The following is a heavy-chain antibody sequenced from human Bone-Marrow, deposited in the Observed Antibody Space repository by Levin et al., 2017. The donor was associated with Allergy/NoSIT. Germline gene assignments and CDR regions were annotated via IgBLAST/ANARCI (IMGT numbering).Heavy chain of an antibody. CDR1: GFTFSIYS. J-gene: IGHJ3*02. CDR2: ISSSGSDM. CDR3: ARGIIGDVRVAHEEAFDI. Sequence: NPGGSLRLSCTVSGFTFSIYSINWVRQAPGKGLEWVSSISSSGSDMYYVDSVRGRFTISRDNDKNSLTLQMNSLRAEDTAVYYCARGIIGDVRVAHEEAFDIWGQGTMVSVSS. D-gene: IGHD2-8*02. V-gene: IGHV3-21*01.